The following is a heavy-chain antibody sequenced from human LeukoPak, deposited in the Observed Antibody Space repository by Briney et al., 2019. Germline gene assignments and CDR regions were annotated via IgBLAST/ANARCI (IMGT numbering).Heavy chain of an antibody. J-gene: IGHJ6*02. CDR3: ARGGAVAGTWYYYYYGMDV. V-gene: IGHV4-61*01. CDR1: GGSVSSGSYY. Sequence: PSETLSLTCTVSGGSVSSGSYYWSWIRQPPGKGLEWIGYIYYSGSTNYNPSLKSRVTISVDTSKNQFSLKLSSVTAADTAVYYCARGGAVAGTWYYYYYGMDVWGQGTTVTVSS. CDR2: IYYSGST. D-gene: IGHD6-19*01.